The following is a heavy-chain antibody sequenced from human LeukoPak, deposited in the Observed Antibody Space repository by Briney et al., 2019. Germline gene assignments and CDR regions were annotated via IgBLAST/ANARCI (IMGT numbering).Heavy chain of an antibody. Sequence: GRSLRLSCAASGFTFSSYAMHWVRQATGKGLEWVSAIGTAGDTYYPGSVKGRFTISRENAKNSLYLQMNSLRAGDTAVYYCARGTVTTHFDYWGQGTLVTVSS. J-gene: IGHJ4*02. CDR1: GFTFSSYA. CDR3: ARGTVTTHFDY. D-gene: IGHD4-11*01. V-gene: IGHV3-13*01. CDR2: IGTAGDT.